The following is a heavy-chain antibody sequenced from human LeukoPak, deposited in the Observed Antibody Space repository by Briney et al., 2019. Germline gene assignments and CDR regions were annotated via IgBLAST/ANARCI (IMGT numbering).Heavy chain of an antibody. D-gene: IGHD3-10*01. J-gene: IGHJ4*02. Sequence: SETLSLTRTVSNGSINFYYWSWLRQPPGKGLGWIGYIYHNGNTNYNPSLKSRITMSVDTSKNQFSLKLNSVTAADTAVYYCARHGYPGSYLIDYWGQGSLVTVSS. CDR2: IYHNGNT. V-gene: IGHV4-59*08. CDR1: NGSINFYY. CDR3: ARHGYPGSYLIDY.